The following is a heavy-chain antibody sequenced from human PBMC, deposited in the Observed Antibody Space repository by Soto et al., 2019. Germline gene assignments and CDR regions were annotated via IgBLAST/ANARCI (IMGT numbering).Heavy chain of an antibody. CDR3: ARGPSYSDSYFDH. J-gene: IGHJ4*02. D-gene: IGHD4-17*01. V-gene: IGHV4-39*01. CDR2: IYYSGST. CDR1: GGSISSSSFH. Sequence: SETLSLTCTVSGGSISSSSFHWGWIRQPPGKGLEWIGSIYYSGSTYYSPSLKSRVTISVDTSKNQFSLKLSSVTAADTAVYYCARGPSYSDSYFDHWGQGTLVTVSS.